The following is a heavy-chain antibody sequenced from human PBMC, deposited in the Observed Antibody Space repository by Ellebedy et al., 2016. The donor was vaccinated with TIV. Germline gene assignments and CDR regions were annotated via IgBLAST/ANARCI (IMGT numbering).Heavy chain of an antibody. J-gene: IGHJ5*02. D-gene: IGHD1-26*01. V-gene: IGHV3-15*01. CDR1: GFSFNNGW. CDR3: STYTVGDDS. Sequence: GESLKISCSSSGFSFNNGWMNWVRQSPGKGLDWVGRIKSESEGGTTDYAAPVKGRFTISRDDLQNILYLHMNNLTIADTGVYYCSTYTVGDDSWGQGTLVTVSS. CDR2: IKSESEGGTT.